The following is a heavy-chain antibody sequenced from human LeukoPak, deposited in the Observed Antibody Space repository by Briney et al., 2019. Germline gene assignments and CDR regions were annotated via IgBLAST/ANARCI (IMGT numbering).Heavy chain of an antibody. CDR2: ISYDGSNK. J-gene: IGHJ5*02. D-gene: IGHD6-19*01. V-gene: IGHV3-30-3*01. CDR1: GFTFSSYA. CDR3: ARDSAYSSGWPPGWFDP. Sequence: PGGSLRLSCAASGFTFSSYAMHWVRQAPGKGLEWVAVISYDGSNKYYAGSVKGRFTISRDNSKNTLYLQTNSLRAEDTAVYYCARDSAYSSGWPPGWFDPWGQGTLVTVSS.